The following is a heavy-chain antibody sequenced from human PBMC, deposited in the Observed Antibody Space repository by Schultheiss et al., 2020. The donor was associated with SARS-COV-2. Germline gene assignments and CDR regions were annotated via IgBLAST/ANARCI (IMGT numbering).Heavy chain of an antibody. CDR1: GFTFSSYA. J-gene: IGHJ5*02. Sequence: GGSLRLSCAASGFTFSSYAMSWVRQAPGKGLEWVSVIYSGGSTYYADSVKGRFTISRDNSKNTLYLQMNSLRAEDTAVYYCARDPALFDPWGQGTLVTVSS. CDR2: IYSGGST. CDR3: ARDPALFDP. V-gene: IGHV3-66*02. D-gene: IGHD5-18*01.